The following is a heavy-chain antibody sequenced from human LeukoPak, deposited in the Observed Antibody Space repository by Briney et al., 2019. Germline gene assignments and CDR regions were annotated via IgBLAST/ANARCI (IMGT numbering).Heavy chain of an antibody. Sequence: SETLSLTCTVSGGSISSYYWSWIRQPAGKGLEWIGRIYTSGSTNYNPSLRSRVTMSVDTSKNQFSLKLSSVTAADTAVYYCARDKSVGHLDWVVWFDPWGQGTLVPVSS. CDR2: IYTSGST. CDR3: ARDKSVGHLDWVVWFDP. J-gene: IGHJ5*02. CDR1: GGSISSYY. D-gene: IGHD2-15*01. V-gene: IGHV4-4*07.